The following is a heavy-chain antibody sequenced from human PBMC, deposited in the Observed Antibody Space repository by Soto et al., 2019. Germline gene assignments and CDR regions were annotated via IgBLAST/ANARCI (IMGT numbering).Heavy chain of an antibody. V-gene: IGHV4-30-2*01. CDR2: IYHSGST. D-gene: IGHD3-22*01. J-gene: IGHJ4*02. CDR1: GGSISSGGYS. CDR3: ARTFADRYLCDSSGETEY. Sequence: TLSLTCAVSGGSISSGGYSWSWIRQPPGKGLEWIGYIYHSGSTYYNPSLKSRVTISVDRSKNQFSLKLSSVTAADTAVYYCARTFADRYLCDSSGETEYWGQGTLVTVSS.